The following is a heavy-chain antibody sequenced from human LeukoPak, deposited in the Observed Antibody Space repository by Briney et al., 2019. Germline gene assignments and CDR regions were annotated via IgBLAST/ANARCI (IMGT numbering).Heavy chain of an antibody. CDR2: INSGGSRT. Sequence: GGSLRLSCAASGFTFSSYAMSWVRQAPGKGLVWVSHINSGGSRTSYADSVKGRFTISKDNAKNTVYLQMNSLRAEDTAVYYCVGFYDTYWGRGTLVTVSS. J-gene: IGHJ4*02. D-gene: IGHD2/OR15-2a*01. CDR3: VGFYDTY. V-gene: IGHV3-74*01. CDR1: GFTFSSYA.